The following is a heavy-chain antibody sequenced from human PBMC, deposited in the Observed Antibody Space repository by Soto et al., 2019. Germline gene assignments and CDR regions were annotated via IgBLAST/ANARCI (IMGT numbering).Heavy chain of an antibody. J-gene: IGHJ4*02. D-gene: IGHD1-7*01. Sequence: VASVKVSCKASGYTFTSYAMHWVRQAPGQRLEWMGWINAGNGNTKYSQKFQGRVTITRDTSASTAYMELSSLRSEDTAVYYCARDFLYFLRRTSYNFDYWGQGTLVTVSS. CDR1: GYTFTSYA. CDR3: ARDFLYFLRRTSYNFDY. CDR2: INAGNGNT. V-gene: IGHV1-3*01.